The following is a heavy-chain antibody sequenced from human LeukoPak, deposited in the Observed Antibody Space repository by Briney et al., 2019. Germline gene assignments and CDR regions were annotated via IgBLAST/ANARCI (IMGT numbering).Heavy chain of an antibody. CDR1: GGSISSSNW. V-gene: IGHV4-4*02. J-gene: IGHJ6*04. CDR2: IYHSGST. D-gene: IGHD5-18*01. CDR3: ARVSYSYGYGSTDSYYGMDV. Sequence: SGTLSLTCAVSGGSISSSNWWSWVRQPPGKGLEWIGEIYHSGSTNYNPSLKSRVTISVDKSKNQFSLKLSSVTAADTAVYYCARVSYSYGYGSTDSYYGMDVWGKGTTVTVSS.